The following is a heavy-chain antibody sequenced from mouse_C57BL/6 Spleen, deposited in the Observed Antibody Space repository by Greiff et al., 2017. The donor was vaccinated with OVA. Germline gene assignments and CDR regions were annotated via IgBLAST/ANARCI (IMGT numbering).Heavy chain of an antibody. V-gene: IGHV1-80*01. CDR2: IYPGDGDT. J-gene: IGHJ1*03. CDR3: ARSYYYGSSPSYFDV. Sequence: VQLQQSGAELVKPGASVKISCKASGYAFSSYWMNWVKQRPGKGLEWIGQIYPGDGDTNYNGKFKGKATLTADKSSSTAYMQLSSLTSEDSAVYFCARSYYYGSSPSYFDVWGTGTTVTVSS. CDR1: GYAFSSYW. D-gene: IGHD1-1*01.